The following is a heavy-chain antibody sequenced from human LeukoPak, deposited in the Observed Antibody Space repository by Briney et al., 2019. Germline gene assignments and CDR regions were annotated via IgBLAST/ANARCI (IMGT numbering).Heavy chain of an antibody. CDR2: INSDGSNT. D-gene: IGHD6-19*01. Sequence: GGSLRLSCAASGFTFSSYWMHWVRHTPGKALVWVSRINSDGSNTNYADSVKGRFTISRDNAKNTLYLQMNSLRAEDTAVFYCARVRDISGHWGFLDYWGQGTLVTVSS. J-gene: IGHJ4*02. CDR3: ARVRDISGHWGFLDY. CDR1: GFTFSSYW. V-gene: IGHV3-74*01.